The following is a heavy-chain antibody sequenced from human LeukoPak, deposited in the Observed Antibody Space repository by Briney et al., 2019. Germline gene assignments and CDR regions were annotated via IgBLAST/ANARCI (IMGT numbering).Heavy chain of an antibody. CDR1: GFTFSSYW. CDR3: ARGRPHGNDY. V-gene: IGHV3-74*01. Sequence: GGSLRLSCAASGFTFSSYWMNWDRQAPGKGLVWVSRIASDGSSTTYADSVKGRFSISRDNAKNTLYLQMNSLRVEDTAVYYCARGRPHGNDYWGQGTLVTVSS. D-gene: IGHD4-23*01. CDR2: IASDGSST. J-gene: IGHJ4*02.